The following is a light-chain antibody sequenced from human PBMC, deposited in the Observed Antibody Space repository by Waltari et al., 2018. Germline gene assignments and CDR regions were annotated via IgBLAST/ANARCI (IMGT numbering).Light chain of an antibody. Sequence: DIVVTQSPDSLAVSLGGRATINCKSSQSLLHTNNKNYLAWYQLRPGQPPKLLIYWASTRESGVPGRFSGSGSGTDFTLTISGLQAEDVAVYYCQQYYSTPNTFGQGTKLEIK. V-gene: IGKV4-1*01. CDR1: QSLLHTNNKNY. CDR3: QQYYSTPNT. CDR2: WAS. J-gene: IGKJ2*01.